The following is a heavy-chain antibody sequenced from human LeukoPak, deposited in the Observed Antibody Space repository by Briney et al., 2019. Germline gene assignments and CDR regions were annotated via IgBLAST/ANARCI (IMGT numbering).Heavy chain of an antibody. CDR3: ARHCLYDHFEY. V-gene: IGHV5-10-1*01. CDR2: IDPSDSYI. J-gene: IGHJ4*02. Sequence: GESLKISCQASGDRSTSFWISWVRQLPGKGQEWMGSIDPSDSYINYSPSFQGNVTISTDTTTTTAYLQWSSLKASAPAMYYCARHCLYDHFEYWGQGTLITVSS. D-gene: IGHD3-3*01. CDR1: GDRSTSFW.